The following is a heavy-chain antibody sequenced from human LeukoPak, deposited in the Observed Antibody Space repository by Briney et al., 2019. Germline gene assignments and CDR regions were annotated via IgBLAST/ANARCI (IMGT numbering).Heavy chain of an antibody. CDR3: ARSAGTYYYYYYYMDV. J-gene: IGHJ6*03. D-gene: IGHD6-13*01. V-gene: IGHV1-8*01. Sequence: ASVTVSFKSSGYTLTSYDINWVRQATGQGIEWMGCMNPNSGNTGYAQKFQGRVTMTRNTSISTAYMELSSLRSEDTAVYYCARSAGTYYYYYYYMDVWGKGTTVTVSS. CDR1: GYTLTSYD. CDR2: MNPNSGNT.